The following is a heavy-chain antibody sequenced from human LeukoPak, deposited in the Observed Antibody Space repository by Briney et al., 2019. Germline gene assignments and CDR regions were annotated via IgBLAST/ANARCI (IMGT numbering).Heavy chain of an antibody. CDR1: GFTVSSIY. J-gene: IGHJ6*02. D-gene: IGHD6-6*01. V-gene: IGHV3-66*01. CDR2: IYSGGTT. CDR3: AREYSSLPSV. Sequence: GGSQRLSCAASGFTVSSIYMSWVRQAPGKGLEWVSVIYSGGTTQYADSVKGRFTVSRDNSKNTLYLQMNSLRAEDTAVYYCAREYSSLPSVWGQATPATVSS.